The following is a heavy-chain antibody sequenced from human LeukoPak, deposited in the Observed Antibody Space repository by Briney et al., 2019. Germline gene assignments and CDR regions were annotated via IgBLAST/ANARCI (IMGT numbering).Heavy chain of an antibody. CDR3: ARGQNKCLGH. D-gene: IGHD2/OR15-2a*01. Sequence: ASVKVSCKASGYTFTNYFMHWVRQAPGQGLEWMGVINPSGGGTTYAQRFQGRVTMTRDTSTSTVHMELSSLRSEDTAVFYCARGQNKCLGHWGQGTLATVSS. CDR1: GYTFTNYF. J-gene: IGHJ4*02. CDR2: INPSGGGT. V-gene: IGHV1-46*01.